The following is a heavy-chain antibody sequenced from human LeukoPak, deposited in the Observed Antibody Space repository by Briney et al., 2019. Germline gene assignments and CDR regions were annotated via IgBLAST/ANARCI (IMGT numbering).Heavy chain of an antibody. D-gene: IGHD6-19*01. CDR1: GYTFTGYY. CDR3: ARVLYSSGWARPNFAEYFQH. Sequence: VASVKVSCKASGYTFTGYYMHWVRQAPGQGLEWMGWIKPNRGGTNYAQKFQGRVTMTRDTSISTAYMELSRLRSDDTAVYYCARVLYSSGWARPNFAEYFQHWGQGTLVTVSS. J-gene: IGHJ1*01. CDR2: IKPNRGGT. V-gene: IGHV1-2*02.